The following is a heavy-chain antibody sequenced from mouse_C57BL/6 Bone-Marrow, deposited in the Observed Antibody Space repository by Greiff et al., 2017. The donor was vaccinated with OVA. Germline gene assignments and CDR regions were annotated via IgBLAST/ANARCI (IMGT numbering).Heavy chain of an antibody. J-gene: IGHJ4*01. CDR1: GFTFSDYY. CDR3: AREEVYYCTYYAMDY. CDR2: INYDGSST. D-gene: IGHD2-1*01. Sequence: EVMLVESEGGLVQPGSSMKLSCTASGFTFSDYYMAWVRQVPEKGLEWVANINYDGSSTYYLDSLKSRFIISRDNAKNILYLQMSSLKSEDTATYYCAREEVYYCTYYAMDYWGQGTSVTVSS. V-gene: IGHV5-16*01.